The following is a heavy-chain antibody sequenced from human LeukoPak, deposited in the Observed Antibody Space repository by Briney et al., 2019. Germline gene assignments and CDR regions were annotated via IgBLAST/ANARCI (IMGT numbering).Heavy chain of an antibody. J-gene: IGHJ4*02. CDR3: ARGPPNYYDSSGYFYL. CDR1: GFTFSSYS. D-gene: IGHD3-22*01. V-gene: IGHV3-21*01. CDR2: ISSSSTYI. Sequence: GGSLRLSCAASGFTFSSYSMNWVRQAPGKGLEWVSSISSSSTYIYYADSVKGRFTISRDNAKNSLYLQMNSLRAEDTALYFCARGPPNYYDSSGYFYLWGQGTLVTVSS.